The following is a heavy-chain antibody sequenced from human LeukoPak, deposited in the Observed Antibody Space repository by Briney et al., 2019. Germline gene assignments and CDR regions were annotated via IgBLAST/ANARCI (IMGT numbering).Heavy chain of an antibody. V-gene: IGHV3-33*01. CDR1: GFAFNTYA. CDR2: IWHDGSHK. J-gene: IGHJ4*02. CDR3: ARETLGSGSYPDF. Sequence: GGSLRLSCAASGFAFNTYAMHWVRQAPGQGLEWVALIWHDGSHKFYSNSVRGQFTISRDNSKNTVSLQMNNLRPEDTAVYYCARETLGSGSYPDFWGQGTLVTVSS. D-gene: IGHD3-10*01.